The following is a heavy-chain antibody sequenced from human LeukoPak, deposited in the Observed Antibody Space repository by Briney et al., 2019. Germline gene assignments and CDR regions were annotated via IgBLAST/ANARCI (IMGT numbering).Heavy chain of an antibody. J-gene: IGHJ6*02. D-gene: IGHD1-26*01. CDR1: GFTVSSYA. V-gene: IGHV3-30*04. CDR2: VSYDGGHK. Sequence: GGSLRLSCAASGFTVSSYAMHWVRQAPGEGLEWVAVVSYDGGHKFYADSVKGRFTISRDTSSNTLYLQMNGLRADDTAVYYCARAMYSGSYYYYYGMDVWGQGTTVTVSS. CDR3: ARAMYSGSYYYYYGMDV.